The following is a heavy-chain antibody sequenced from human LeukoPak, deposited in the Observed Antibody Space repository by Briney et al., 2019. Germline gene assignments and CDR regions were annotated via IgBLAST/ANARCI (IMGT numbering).Heavy chain of an antibody. Sequence: PGGSLRLSCAASGFSVRSNYMNWVRQAPGKGLEWVSVMYSGGTTYYADSVKGRFTLSRDKSENTLYLQMNSLRAQDTAVYYCARGGNYYDRSGYYSGQALDIWGQGTMVTVSS. V-gene: IGHV3-53*01. CDR3: ARGGNYYDRSGYYSGQALDI. CDR1: GFSVRSNY. D-gene: IGHD3-22*01. J-gene: IGHJ3*02. CDR2: MYSGGTT.